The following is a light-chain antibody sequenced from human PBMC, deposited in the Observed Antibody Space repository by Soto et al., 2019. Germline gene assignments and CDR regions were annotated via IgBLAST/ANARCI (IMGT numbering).Light chain of an antibody. CDR2: DAS. CDR1: QSVSSDS. Sequence: EIVLTQSPGTLSLSPGERAILSCRASQSVSSDSLAWYRQKPGQAPRLLVYDASSRATGIPARFSGSGSGTAFTLTISRLEPEDFAVYYCQQYGSAPRTFGQGTKVEIK. J-gene: IGKJ1*01. V-gene: IGKV3-20*01. CDR3: QQYGSAPRT.